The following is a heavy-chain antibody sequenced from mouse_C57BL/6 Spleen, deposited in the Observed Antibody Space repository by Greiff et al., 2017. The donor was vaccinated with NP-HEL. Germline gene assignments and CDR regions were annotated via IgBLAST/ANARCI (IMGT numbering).Heavy chain of an antibody. CDR1: GYSITSGYG. V-gene: IGHV3-2*02. Sequence: EVKLQESGPGLVKPSQSLSLTCTVTGYSITSGYGWNWIRQFPGNKLEWMGYISYSGSTNYNPSLKRRISITRDTSKNQFFLQLNSVTTEDTATYYSARTARIKYWGEGTTLTVSS. CDR3: ARTARIKY. J-gene: IGHJ2*01. CDR2: ISYSGST. D-gene: IGHD1-2*01.